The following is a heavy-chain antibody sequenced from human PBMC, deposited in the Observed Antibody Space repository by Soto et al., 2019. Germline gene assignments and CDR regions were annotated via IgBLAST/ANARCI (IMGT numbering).Heavy chain of an antibody. Sequence: LRLSCAASGFTFSSYAMSWVRQAPGQGLEWVSSISGSGGGTYYAGSVKGRFAISRDNSKNTLYLQMNSLGAEDTALYYCARSSLADSATSGVDHWGQGTLVTVSS. D-gene: IGHD5-18*01. CDR3: ARSSLADSATSGVDH. V-gene: IGHV3-23*01. CDR2: ISGSGGGT. J-gene: IGHJ5*02. CDR1: GFTFSSYA.